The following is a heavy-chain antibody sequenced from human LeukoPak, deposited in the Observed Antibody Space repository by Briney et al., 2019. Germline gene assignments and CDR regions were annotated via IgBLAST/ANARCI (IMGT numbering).Heavy chain of an antibody. J-gene: IGHJ1*01. D-gene: IGHD3-16*01. CDR2: IYPDDSDT. CDR3: ARRGPGEAMFGGGYFHR. Sequence: GESLKISCKGSGYSFTNYWIGWVRQMPGKGLEWMGIIYPDDSDTRYSPSFEGQVTISADNSISTAYLQWSSLKASDTAMYYCARRGPGEAMFGGGYFHRWGQGTLVTVSS. CDR1: GYSFTNYW. V-gene: IGHV5-51*01.